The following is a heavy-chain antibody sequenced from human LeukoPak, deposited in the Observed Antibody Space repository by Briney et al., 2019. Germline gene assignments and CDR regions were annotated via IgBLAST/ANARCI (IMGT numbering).Heavy chain of an antibody. J-gene: IGHJ4*02. CDR1: GFAFGSHW. CDR3: TRDGSGSRIPFDY. Sequence: PGGSLRLSCAASGFAFGSHWMHWVRQAPGKGLVWVARIESDASNTRYADSVKGRFTISRDNANKTLYLQMNSLRAEDTAVYYCTRDGSGSRIPFDYWGQGTLVTVSP. CDR2: IESDASNT. V-gene: IGHV3-74*01. D-gene: IGHD1-26*01.